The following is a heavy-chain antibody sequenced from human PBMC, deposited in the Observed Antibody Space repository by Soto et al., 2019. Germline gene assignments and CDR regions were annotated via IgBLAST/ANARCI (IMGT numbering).Heavy chain of an antibody. CDR2: IYYSGST. Sequence: QLQLQESGPGLVKPSETLSLTCTVSGGSISSSSYYWGWIRQPPGKGLEWIGSIYYSGSTYYNPSLKSRVTISVDTSKNQFSLKLSSVTAADTAVYYCPRRREGWVFDYWGQGTLVTVSS. D-gene: IGHD3-16*01. CDR1: GGSISSSSYY. J-gene: IGHJ4*02. V-gene: IGHV4-39*01. CDR3: PRRREGWVFDY.